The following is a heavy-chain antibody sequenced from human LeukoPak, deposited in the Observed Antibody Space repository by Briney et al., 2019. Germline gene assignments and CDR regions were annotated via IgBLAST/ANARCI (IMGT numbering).Heavy chain of an antibody. V-gene: IGHV3-21*01. CDR1: GFDFSIYR. J-gene: IGHJ4*02. CDR3: VRMNYVSSGWGAPFDH. D-gene: IGHD1-7*01. Sequence: GGSLRLSCAASGFDFSIYRMNWVRQAPGKGLEWVSCISSSSSDIYYADSVKGRFTISRDNAKNSLYLQMNSLRAEDTALYYCVRMNYVSSGWGAPFDHWGQGTLVTVSS. CDR2: ISSSSSDI.